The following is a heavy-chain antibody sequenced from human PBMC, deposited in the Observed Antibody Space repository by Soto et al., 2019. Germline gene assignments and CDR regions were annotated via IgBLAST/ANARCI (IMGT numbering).Heavy chain of an antibody. CDR1: GGSIPSYY. CDR3: ARHDCSAGNCYYFDY. CDR2: VFSSGST. D-gene: IGHD2-15*01. Sequence: QVQLQESGPGLVKSSETLSLTCTVSGGSIPSYYWSWIRQPPGKGLEWIGYVFSSGSTNYNPSLKSRPTIPVATSKIPFSLKLSSVTAADTAVYYCARHDCSAGNCYYFDYWGQGALVTVSS. J-gene: IGHJ4*02. V-gene: IGHV4-59*08.